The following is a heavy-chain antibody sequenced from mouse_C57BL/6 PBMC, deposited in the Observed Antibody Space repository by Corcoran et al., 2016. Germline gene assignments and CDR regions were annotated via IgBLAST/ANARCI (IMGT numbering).Heavy chain of an antibody. D-gene: IGHD1-1*01. Sequence: EVQLQQSGPELVKPGASVKISCKASGYTFTDYYMNWVKQSHGKSLEWIGDINPNNGGTSYNQKFKGKATLTVDKSSSTAYMELRSLTSEDSAVYYCAFTVMDYWGQGTSVTVSS. CDR1: GYTFTDYY. V-gene: IGHV1-26*01. CDR3: AFTVMDY. CDR2: INPNNGGT. J-gene: IGHJ4*01.